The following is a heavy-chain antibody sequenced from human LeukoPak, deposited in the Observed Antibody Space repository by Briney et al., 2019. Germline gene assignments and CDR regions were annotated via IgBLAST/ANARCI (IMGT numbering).Heavy chain of an antibody. V-gene: IGHV4-61*01. Sequence: SETLSLTCTVSGGSVSSNRYYWSWIRQPPGKGLEWIGYIYNTGSTNYNPSLKSRVTISVDTSYNQFSLKLRSVTAADTAFYYCARVYSSNWPRPYYYYYSMDVWGKGTTVTVSS. CDR2: IYNTGST. D-gene: IGHD6-13*01. CDR3: ARVYSSNWPRPYYYYYSMDV. J-gene: IGHJ6*03. CDR1: GGSVSSNRYY.